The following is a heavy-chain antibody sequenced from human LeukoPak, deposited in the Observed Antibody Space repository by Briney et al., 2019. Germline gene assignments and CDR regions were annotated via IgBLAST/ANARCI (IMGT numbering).Heavy chain of an antibody. D-gene: IGHD3-22*01. J-gene: IGHJ4*02. V-gene: IGHV3-48*01. CDR2: ISSISSTI. CDR1: GFTFSSYS. Sequence: GGSLRLSCAASGFTFSSYSMNWVRQAPGKGLEWVSYISSISSTIYYADSVKGRFTISRDNAKNSLYLQRTSRRAGDTAVYYCARAFRSGYSDYWGEGDLVTVSS. CDR3: ARAFRSGYSDY.